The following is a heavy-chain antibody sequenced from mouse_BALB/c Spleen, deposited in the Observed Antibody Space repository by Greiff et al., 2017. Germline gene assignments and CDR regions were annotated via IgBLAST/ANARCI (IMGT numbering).Heavy chain of an antibody. J-gene: IGHJ2*01. D-gene: IGHD2-2*01. CDR2: IDPENGNT. CDR1: GFNIKDYY. V-gene: IGHV14-1*02. Sequence: EVQLQQSGAELVRPGALVKLSCKASGFNIKDYYMHWVKQRPEQGLEWIGWIDPENGNTIYDPKFQGKASITADTSSNTAYLQLSSLTSEDTAVYYCARYGYDVDYGGQGTTLTVSS. CDR3: ARYGYDVDY.